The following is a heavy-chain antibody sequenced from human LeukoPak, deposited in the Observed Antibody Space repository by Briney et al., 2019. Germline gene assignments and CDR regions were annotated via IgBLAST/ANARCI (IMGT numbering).Heavy chain of an antibody. D-gene: IGHD2-2*01. V-gene: IGHV4-39*07. CDR3: ARSLRTSWSSRADWFDP. J-gene: IGHJ5*02. CDR1: GDSMNSGNYY. Sequence: SETLSLTCTVSGDSMNSGNYYWSWIRQPPGKGLEWIGEINHSGSTNYNPSLKSRVTISVDTSKNQFSLKLSSVTAADTAVYYCARSLRTSWSSRADWFDPWGQGTLVTVSS. CDR2: INHSGST.